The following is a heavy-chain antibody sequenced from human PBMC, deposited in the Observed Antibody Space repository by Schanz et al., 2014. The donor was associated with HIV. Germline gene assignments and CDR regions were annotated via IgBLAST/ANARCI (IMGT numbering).Heavy chain of an antibody. J-gene: IGHJ4*02. CDR2: ISFNGGNK. CDR1: GFTFSSYG. Sequence: QVQLVESGGGVVQPGRSLRLSCAASGFTFSSYGMHWVRQAPGKGLEWVAVISFNGGNKYYADSVKGRFTVSRDFSKNTLFLQMNSLRTEDTAMYYCVKANYDDYSVGYWGQGTLVTVSS. D-gene: IGHD4-17*01. CDR3: VKANYDDYSVGY. V-gene: IGHV3-30*18.